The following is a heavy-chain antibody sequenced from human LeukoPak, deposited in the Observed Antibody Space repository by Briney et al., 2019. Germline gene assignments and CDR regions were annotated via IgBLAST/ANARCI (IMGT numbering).Heavy chain of an antibody. V-gene: IGHV4-39*07. D-gene: IGHD5-18*01. CDR1: DGSISSSSYY. CDR2: IYYSGST. Sequence: SETLSLTCTVSDGSISSSSYYWGWIRQPPGKGLEWIGNIYYSGSTYYNPSLKSRVTISVDTSKNQFSLKLSSVTAADTAVYYCAREKGYSYGTYYFDYWGQGTLVTVSS. J-gene: IGHJ4*02. CDR3: AREKGYSYGTYYFDY.